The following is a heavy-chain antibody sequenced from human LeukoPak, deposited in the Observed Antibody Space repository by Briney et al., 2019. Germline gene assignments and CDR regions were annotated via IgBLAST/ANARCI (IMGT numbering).Heavy chain of an antibody. V-gene: IGHV3-73*01. J-gene: IGHJ4*02. CDR2: IRSKANSYAT. CDR1: GFTFSGSA. CDR3: TRRNYLIDY. D-gene: IGHD1-7*01. Sequence: QPGGSLRLSCAASGFTFSGSAMHWVRQASGKGLEWVGRIRSKANSYATAYAASVKGRFAISRDDSKNTAYLQMNSLKTEDTAVYYCTRRNYLIDYWGQGTLVTVSS.